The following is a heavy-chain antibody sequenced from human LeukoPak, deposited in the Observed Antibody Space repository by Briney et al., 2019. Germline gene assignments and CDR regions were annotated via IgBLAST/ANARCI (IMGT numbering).Heavy chain of an antibody. J-gene: IGHJ4*02. CDR2: IRNKAKSYTT. CDR1: GFTFSDHY. Sequence: GGSLRPSCAASGFTFSDHYMDWVRQAPGKGLGWVGRIRNKAKSYTTEYAASVKGRFTISRDDSKNSLYLQMNSLKTEDTAVYYCARVVAAVGSYYFDCWGQGTLVTVSS. CDR3: ARVVAAVGSYYFDC. D-gene: IGHD6-13*01. V-gene: IGHV3-72*01.